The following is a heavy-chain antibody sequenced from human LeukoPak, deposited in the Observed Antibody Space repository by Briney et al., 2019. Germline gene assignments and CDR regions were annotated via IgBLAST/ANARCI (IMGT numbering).Heavy chain of an antibody. D-gene: IGHD5-18*01. CDR1: GFTFSSCW. Sequence: PGGSLRLSCAASGFTFSSCWMSWVRQAPGKGLEWVANIKQDGSEKYYVDSVKGRFTISRDNAKNSLYLQMNSLRAEDTAVYYCARESVPNTAMVPYYFDYWGQGTLVTVSS. CDR2: IKQDGSEK. J-gene: IGHJ4*02. V-gene: IGHV3-7*01. CDR3: ARESVPNTAMVPYYFDY.